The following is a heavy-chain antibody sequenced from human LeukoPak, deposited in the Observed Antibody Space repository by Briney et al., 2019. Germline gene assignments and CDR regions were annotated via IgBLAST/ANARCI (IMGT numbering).Heavy chain of an antibody. D-gene: IGHD6-13*01. J-gene: IGHJ4*02. Sequence: GGSLRLSCAAPGFTFSSYAMRWVRQAPGKGLAWVSAISGSGGSTYYADSVKGRFTISRDNSKNTLYLQMNSLRAEDTAVYYCAKVSSSWTETYYFDYWGQGTLVTVSS. CDR3: AKVSSSWTETYYFDY. CDR2: ISGSGGST. V-gene: IGHV3-23*01. CDR1: GFTFSSYA.